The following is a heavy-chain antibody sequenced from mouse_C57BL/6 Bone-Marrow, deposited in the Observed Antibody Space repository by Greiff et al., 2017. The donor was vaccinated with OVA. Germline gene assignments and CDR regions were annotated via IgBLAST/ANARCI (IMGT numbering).Heavy chain of an antibody. CDR3: ARNDEGAYFDY. CDR2: INPNNGGT. CDR1: GYTFTDYN. J-gene: IGHJ2*01. D-gene: IGHD2-12*01. Sequence: EVQGVESGPELVKPGASVKMSCKASGYTFTDYNMHWVKQSHGKSLEWIGYINPNNGGTSYNQKFKGKATLTVNKSSSTAYMELRSLTSEDSAVYYCARNDEGAYFDYWGQGTTLTVSS. V-gene: IGHV1-22*01.